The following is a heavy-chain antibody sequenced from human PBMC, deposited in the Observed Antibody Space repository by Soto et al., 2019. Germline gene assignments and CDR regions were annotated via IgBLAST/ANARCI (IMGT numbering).Heavy chain of an antibody. Sequence: SLKVSCKASVFIFTSSSVQWVRQARGQRLEWIGWITVGTGNTNYAQKLQERVTITRDISTSTAYMELSNLRSEDTAVYYCAAGDSSGYYGGWGQGTQVTVSS. CDR2: ITVGTGNT. J-gene: IGHJ4*02. D-gene: IGHD3-22*01. V-gene: IGHV1-58*01. CDR1: VFIFTSSS. CDR3: AAGDSSGYYGG.